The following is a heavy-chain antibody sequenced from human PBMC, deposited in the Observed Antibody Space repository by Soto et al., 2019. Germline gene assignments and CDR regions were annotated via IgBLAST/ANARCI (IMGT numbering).Heavy chain of an antibody. CDR2: IWYDGSNK. CDR3: ARDETYYDILTGYLAF. Sequence: GGSLRLSCAASGFTFSSYGMHWVRQAPGKGLEWVAVIWYDGSNKYYADSVKGRFTISRDNSKNTLYLQMNSLRAEDTAVYYCARDETYYDILTGYLAFWGQGTLVTVSS. V-gene: IGHV3-33*01. CDR1: GFTFSSYG. J-gene: IGHJ4*02. D-gene: IGHD3-9*01.